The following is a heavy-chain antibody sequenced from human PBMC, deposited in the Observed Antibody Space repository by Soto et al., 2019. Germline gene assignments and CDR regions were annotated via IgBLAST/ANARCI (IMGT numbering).Heavy chain of an antibody. J-gene: IGHJ3*02. CDR3: AVTYYYDSSGYSGDAFDI. Sequence: ASVKVSCKASGYTFTSYDINWVRQATGQGLEWMGWMNPNSGNTGYAQKFQGRVTMTRNTSISTAYMELSSLRSEDTAVYYCAVTYYYDSSGYSGDAFDIWGQGTVVTVSS. CDR2: MNPNSGNT. D-gene: IGHD3-22*01. V-gene: IGHV1-8*01. CDR1: GYTFTSYD.